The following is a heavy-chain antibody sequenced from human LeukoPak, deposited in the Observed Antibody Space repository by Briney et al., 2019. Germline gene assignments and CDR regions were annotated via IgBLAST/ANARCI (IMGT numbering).Heavy chain of an antibody. D-gene: IGHD6-19*01. CDR3: ARALAVAGTGGFDP. Sequence: GGSLRLSCAASGFTFSAYHINWVRQAPGKGLEWISYISTTGTTIHYADSVKGRFAISRDNAKSSLYLQMSSLRAEDTAVYYCARALAVAGTGGFDPWGQGTLVTVSS. CDR2: ISTTGTTI. CDR1: GFTFSAYH. J-gene: IGHJ5*02. V-gene: IGHV3-48*01.